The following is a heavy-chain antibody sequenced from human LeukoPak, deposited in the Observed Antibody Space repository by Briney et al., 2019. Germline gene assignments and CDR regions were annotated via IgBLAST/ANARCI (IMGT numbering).Heavy chain of an antibody. Sequence: SVKVSCKASGGTFSGYAISWVRQAPGQGLEWMGRIIPILGIANYAQKFQGRVTITADKSTSTAYMELSSLRSEDTAVYYCARGARAVITNWFDPWGQGTLVTVSS. CDR1: GGTFSGYA. CDR2: IIPILGIA. J-gene: IGHJ5*02. D-gene: IGHD3-16*02. CDR3: ARGARAVITNWFDP. V-gene: IGHV1-69*04.